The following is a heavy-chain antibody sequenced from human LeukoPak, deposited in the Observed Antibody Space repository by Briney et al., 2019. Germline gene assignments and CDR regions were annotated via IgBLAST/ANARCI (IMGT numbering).Heavy chain of an antibody. V-gene: IGHV4-34*01. Sequence: SETLSLTCAVYGGSFSGYYWSWIRQPPGKGLEWIGEINHSGSTSYNPSLKSRVTISVDTSKNQFSLKLSSVTAADTAVYYCARGRGMATISWFDPWGQGTLVTVSS. J-gene: IGHJ5*02. D-gene: IGHD5-24*01. CDR2: INHSGST. CDR1: GGSFSGYY. CDR3: ARGRGMATISWFDP.